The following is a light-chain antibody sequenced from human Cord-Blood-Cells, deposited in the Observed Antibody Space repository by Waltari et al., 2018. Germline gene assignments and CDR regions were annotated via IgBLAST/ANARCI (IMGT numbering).Light chain of an antibody. V-gene: IGLV2-14*01. Sequence: QSALTQPASVSGSPGQSITISCTGTRSAVGGYNYVSWYQQHQGKAPKLMIYDVSKRPSGVSNRFSGSKSGNTASLTISGLQAEDEADYYCSSYTGSSTWVFGGGTKLTVL. CDR3: SSYTGSSTWV. J-gene: IGLJ3*02. CDR2: DVS. CDR1: RSAVGGYNY.